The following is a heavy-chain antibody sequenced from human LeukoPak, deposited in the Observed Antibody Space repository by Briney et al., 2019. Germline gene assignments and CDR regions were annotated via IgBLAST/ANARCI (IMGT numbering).Heavy chain of an antibody. CDR2: IIPIFGTP. J-gene: IGHJ4*02. CDR3: ARSGAALAVNYYFDF. D-gene: IGHD6-19*01. Sequence: SVKVSCKASGYTFTSYAMHWVRQAPGQRLEWMGGIIPIFGTPNYAQKFQGKVTITADESTSTTYMELSSLRSEDTAVYYCARSGAALAVNYYFDFWGQGTLVTVSS. CDR1: GYTFTSYA. V-gene: IGHV1-69*13.